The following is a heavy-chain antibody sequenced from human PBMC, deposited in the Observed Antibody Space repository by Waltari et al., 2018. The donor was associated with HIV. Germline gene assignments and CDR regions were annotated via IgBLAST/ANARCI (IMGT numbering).Heavy chain of an antibody. J-gene: IGHJ3*01. CDR3: VKDSGRAADVFDL. D-gene: IGHD3-10*01. CDR2: IRVGGET. CDR1: GFIFTDFA. V-gene: IGHV3-23*01. Sequence: QLLESGGGLVEPGGFLRLSCAASGFIFTDFAMDWVSQAPGKGLVWISAIRVGGETFYADSVKGRFTISRDNTKNSLYLQMNSLRADDAAVYYCVKDSGRAADVFDLWGQGTMVTVSS.